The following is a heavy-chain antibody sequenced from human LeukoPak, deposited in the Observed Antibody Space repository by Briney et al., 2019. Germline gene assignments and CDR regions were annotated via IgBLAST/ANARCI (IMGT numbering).Heavy chain of an antibody. Sequence: TPSETLSLTCTVSGGSISSSSYYWGWIRQPPGKGLEWIGSIYYSGSTYYNPSLKSRVTISVDTSKNQSSLKLSSVTAADTAVYYCARDRDYDILTRPHAFDIWGQGTMVTVSS. J-gene: IGHJ3*02. CDR2: IYYSGST. V-gene: IGHV4-39*07. D-gene: IGHD3-9*01. CDR1: GGSISSSSYY. CDR3: ARDRDYDILTRPHAFDI.